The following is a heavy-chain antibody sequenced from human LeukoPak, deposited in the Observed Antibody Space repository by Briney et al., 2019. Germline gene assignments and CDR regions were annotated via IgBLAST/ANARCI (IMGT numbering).Heavy chain of an antibody. CDR3: AKSWNYYDSSGDDALDI. CDR2: ISGSGIST. Sequence: GGSLRLSCAASGFTFSIYTMNWVRQAPGKGLEWVSGISGSGISTYYADSVKGRFTISRDNSKNTLYLQMNSLRVEDTAVYYCAKSWNYYDSSGDDALDIWGQGTMVTVSS. J-gene: IGHJ3*02. D-gene: IGHD3-22*01. V-gene: IGHV3-23*01. CDR1: GFTFSIYT.